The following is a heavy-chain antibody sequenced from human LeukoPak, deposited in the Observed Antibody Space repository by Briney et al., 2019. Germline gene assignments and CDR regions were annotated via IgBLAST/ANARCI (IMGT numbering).Heavy chain of an antibody. CDR1: GVSISSSYSY. Sequence: SETLSLTCTVSGVSISSSYSYWGWIRQPPGKGLEWIGSIYYSGRTYYNPSLKSRVTISVNTSKKQFSLKLSSVTAADTAVYYCARGRPDGSGSYYKFDPWGQGTLVTVSS. CDR2: IYYSGRT. CDR3: ARGRPDGSGSYYKFDP. V-gene: IGHV4-39*01. J-gene: IGHJ5*02. D-gene: IGHD3-10*01.